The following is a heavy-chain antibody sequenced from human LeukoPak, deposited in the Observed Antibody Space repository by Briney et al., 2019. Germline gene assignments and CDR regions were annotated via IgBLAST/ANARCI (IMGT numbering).Heavy chain of an antibody. CDR3: AKGHSAHGAGFDY. CDR2: ISNSGDTT. D-gene: IGHD1-26*01. V-gene: IGHV3-23*01. CDR1: GLTFSRFA. J-gene: IGHJ4*02. Sequence: GGSLRLSCAASGLTFSRFAMSWVRQAPGKGLEWVSAISNSGDTTYYADSVKGRFTISRDNLKNTLYVQMNSLRVEDTAVYYCAKGHSAHGAGFDYWGQGTLVIVPS.